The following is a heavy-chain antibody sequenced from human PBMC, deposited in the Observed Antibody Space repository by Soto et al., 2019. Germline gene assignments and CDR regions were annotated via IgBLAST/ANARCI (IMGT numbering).Heavy chain of an antibody. Sequence: QVQLVQSGAEGKKPGSSVKVSCKASVGTFSSYAISWVRQAPGQGLEWMGGIIPIFGTANYAKKFQGRVTITEDESTSTAYMELSSLRSEDTAVYYCARDDIAARPYYYYGMDVWGQGTTVTVSS. D-gene: IGHD6-6*01. J-gene: IGHJ6*02. V-gene: IGHV1-69*01. CDR1: VGTFSSYA. CDR2: IIPIFGTA. CDR3: ARDDIAARPYYYYGMDV.